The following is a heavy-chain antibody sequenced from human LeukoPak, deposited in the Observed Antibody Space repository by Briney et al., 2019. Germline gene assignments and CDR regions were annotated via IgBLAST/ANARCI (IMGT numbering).Heavy chain of an antibody. V-gene: IGHV1-2*02. D-gene: IGHD6-19*01. Sequence: ASVNVSCKASGYTFTGYYMHWVRQAPGQGLEWMGWVNPNSGGTNYAQKFQGRVTMTRDTSISTAYMELSRLRSDDTAVYYCAREAAVAEADYWGQGTLVTVSP. CDR1: GYTFTGYY. CDR2: VNPNSGGT. J-gene: IGHJ4*02. CDR3: AREAAVAEADY.